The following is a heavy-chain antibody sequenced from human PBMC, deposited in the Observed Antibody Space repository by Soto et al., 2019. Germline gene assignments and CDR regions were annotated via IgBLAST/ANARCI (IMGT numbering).Heavy chain of an antibody. CDR3: AIVPYCSGGSCYSGYYFDY. J-gene: IGHJ4*02. CDR1: GYTFTSYY. Sequence: ASVKVSCKASGYTFTSYYMHWVRQAPGQGLEWMGIINPSGGSTSYAQKFQGRVTMTRDTSTSTVYMELSSLRSEDTAVYYCAIVPYCSGGSCYSGYYFDYWGQGTLVTSPQ. CDR2: INPSGGST. V-gene: IGHV1-46*03. D-gene: IGHD2-15*01.